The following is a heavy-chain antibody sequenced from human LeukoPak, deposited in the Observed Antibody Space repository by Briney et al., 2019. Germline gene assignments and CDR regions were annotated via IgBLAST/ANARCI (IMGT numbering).Heavy chain of an antibody. D-gene: IGHD4-17*01. Sequence: GGSLRLSCAASGFTFSSYSMNWVRQAPGKGLGWVSSISSSSGYIYYADSVKARFTMSRDNAKNSLYLQMNSLRAEETAVYYCARGSLYGDFYYYGMDVWGQGTTVTVSS. CDR1: GFTFSSYS. J-gene: IGHJ6*02. V-gene: IGHV3-21*01. CDR2: ISSSSGYI. CDR3: ARGSLYGDFYYYGMDV.